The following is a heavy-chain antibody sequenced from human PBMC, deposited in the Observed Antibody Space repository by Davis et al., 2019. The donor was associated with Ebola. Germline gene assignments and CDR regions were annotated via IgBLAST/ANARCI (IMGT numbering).Heavy chain of an antibody. Sequence: GGSLRLSCAASGFTFSSYGMHWVRQAPGKGLEWVAVISYDGSNKYYADSVKGRFTISRDNSKNTLYLQMNSLRAEDTAVFYCAKNQQLPWVFDYWGQGILVTVSS. D-gene: IGHD4-23*01. CDR3: AKNQQLPWVFDY. V-gene: IGHV3-30*18. CDR2: ISYDGSNK. CDR1: GFTFSSYG. J-gene: IGHJ4*02.